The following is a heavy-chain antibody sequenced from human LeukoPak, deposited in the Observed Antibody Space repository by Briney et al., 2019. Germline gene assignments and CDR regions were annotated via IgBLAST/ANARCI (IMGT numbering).Heavy chain of an antibody. J-gene: IGHJ4*02. CDR3: ARQGDSSGYYYFDY. CDR1: GGSISSSSYY. D-gene: IGHD3-22*01. V-gene: IGHV4-39*01. CDR2: IYYSGST. Sequence: SETLSLTCTVSGGSISSSSYYWGSIRQPPGKGLEWIGSIYYSGSTYYNPSLKSRVTISVDTSKNQFSLKLSSVTAADTAVYYCARQGDSSGYYYFDYWGQGTLVTVSS.